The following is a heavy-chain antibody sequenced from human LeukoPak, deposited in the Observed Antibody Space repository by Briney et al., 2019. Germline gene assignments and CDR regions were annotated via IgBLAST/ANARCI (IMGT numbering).Heavy chain of an antibody. J-gene: IGHJ3*02. Sequence: GGSLRLSCAASGFTFGGYWMSWVRQAPGKGLEWVANIKQDGSEKYYVDSVKGRFTISRDNAKNSLFLQMNSLRAEDTAVYYCARDWQWQQLDGDAFDIWGQGTMVTVSS. D-gene: IGHD6-13*01. V-gene: IGHV3-7*04. CDR2: IKQDGSEK. CDR1: GFTFGGYW. CDR3: ARDWQWQQLDGDAFDI.